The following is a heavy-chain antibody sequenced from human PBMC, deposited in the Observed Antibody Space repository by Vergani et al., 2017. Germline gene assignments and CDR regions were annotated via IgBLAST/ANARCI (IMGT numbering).Heavy chain of an antibody. V-gene: IGHV6-1*01. Sequence: QVQLQQSGPGLVKPSQTLSLTCAISGDSVSSNSAAWNWIRQSPSRGLEWLGRTYYRSKWYNDYAVSVKSRITINPDTSKNQFSLQLNAVTPEDTAVYYGARDGIPRNWNLNVERYYYGMDVWGQGTTVTVSS. CDR1: GDSVSSNSAA. CDR2: TYYRSKWYN. CDR3: ARDGIPRNWNLNVERYYYGMDV. D-gene: IGHD1-7*01. J-gene: IGHJ6*02.